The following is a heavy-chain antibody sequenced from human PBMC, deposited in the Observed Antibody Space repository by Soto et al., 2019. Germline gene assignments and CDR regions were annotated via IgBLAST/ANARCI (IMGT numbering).Heavy chain of an antibody. CDR2: MYYGGST. J-gene: IGHJ4*02. D-gene: IGHD4-17*01. CDR1: GGSIRSYY. Sequence: QVQLQESGPGLVKPSETLSLTCTVSGGSIRSYYWNWIRQSPGKGLDWIGYMYYGGSTNYNPSLKRPVSISADTSKNQFSLRLTSVTAADTAVYYCARSTGYGDSFFAYWGQGILATVSS. CDR3: ARSTGYGDSFFAY. V-gene: IGHV4-59*01.